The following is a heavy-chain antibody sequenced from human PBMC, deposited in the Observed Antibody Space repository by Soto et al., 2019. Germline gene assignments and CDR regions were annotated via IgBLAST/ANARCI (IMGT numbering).Heavy chain of an antibody. CDR1: GFTFSSYS. D-gene: IGHD1-26*01. CDR3: ASPGWELLADDAFDI. CDR2: ISSSSSYI. V-gene: IGHV3-21*01. J-gene: IGHJ3*02. Sequence: PGGSLRLSCAASGFTFSSYSMNWVRQAPGKGLEWVSSISSSSSYIYYADSVKGRFTISRDNAKNSLYLQMNSLRAEDTAVYYCASPGWELLADDAFDIWGQGTMVTVSS.